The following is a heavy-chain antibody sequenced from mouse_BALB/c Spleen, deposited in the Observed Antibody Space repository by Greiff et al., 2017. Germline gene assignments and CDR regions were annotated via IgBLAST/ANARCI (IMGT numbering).Heavy chain of an antibody. V-gene: IGHV2-2*02. Sequence: QVQLKESGPGLVQPSQSLSITCTVSGFSLTSYGVHWVRQSPGKGLEWLGVIWSGVSTDYNAAFISRLSISKDNSKSQVFFKMNSLQANDTAIYYCARKASLVYYYAMDYWGQGTSVTVSS. CDR1: GFSLTSYG. J-gene: IGHJ4*01. CDR3: ARKASLVYYYAMDY. CDR2: IWSGVST. D-gene: IGHD4-1*01.